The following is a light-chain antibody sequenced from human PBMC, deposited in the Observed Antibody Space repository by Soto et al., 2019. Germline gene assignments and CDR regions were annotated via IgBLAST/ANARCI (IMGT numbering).Light chain of an antibody. Sequence: ETVMTQSPSTLSVYPGERATLSCRASQSVSSNLAWYQQKPGQPPRLLIYDISTRATGIPTRFSGSGSGTEFTLTISSLQSEDFAVYYCQQYNSWPLTFGGGTKVDNK. CDR2: DIS. CDR1: QSVSSN. J-gene: IGKJ4*01. CDR3: QQYNSWPLT. V-gene: IGKV3D-15*01.